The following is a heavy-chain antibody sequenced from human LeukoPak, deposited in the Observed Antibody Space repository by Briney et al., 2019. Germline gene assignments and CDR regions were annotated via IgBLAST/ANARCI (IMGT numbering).Heavy chain of an antibody. V-gene: IGHV4-39*07. CDR1: GGSISSSSYY. Sequence: PSETLSLTCTVSGGSISSSSYYWGWIRQPPGKGLEWIGEINHSGSTNYNPSLKSRVTISVDTSKNQFSLKLSSVTAADTAVYYCARLRRQQWPARLPRDAFDIWGQGTMVTVSS. CDR2: INHSGST. D-gene: IGHD6-19*01. J-gene: IGHJ3*02. CDR3: ARLRRQQWPARLPRDAFDI.